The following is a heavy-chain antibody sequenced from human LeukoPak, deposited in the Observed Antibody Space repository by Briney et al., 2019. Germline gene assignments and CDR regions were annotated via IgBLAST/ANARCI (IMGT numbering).Heavy chain of an antibody. J-gene: IGHJ4*02. V-gene: IGHV1-46*01. CDR2: INPSGGST. CDR1: GYTLTSCY. Sequence: ASVTLTCKASGYTLTSCYMDWERQAPGQPLQWMGIINPSGGSTSYAQKFQGRVTMTRDTSTSTVYMELSSLRSEDTAVYYCARDRSSTSCYTDNWGQGTLVTVSS. CDR3: ARDRSSTSCYTDN. D-gene: IGHD2-2*02.